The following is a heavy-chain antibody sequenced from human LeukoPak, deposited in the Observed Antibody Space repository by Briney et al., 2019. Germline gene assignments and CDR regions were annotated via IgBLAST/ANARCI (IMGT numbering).Heavy chain of an antibody. CDR2: IYTSGST. Sequence: SQTLSLTCTVSGGSISSGSYYWSWIRQPAGKGLEWIGRIYTSGSTNYNPSLKSRVTISVDTSKNQFSLKLSSVTAADTAVYYCARATLNLAAAFDYWGQGTLVTVSS. CDR1: GGSISSGSYY. J-gene: IGHJ4*02. CDR3: ARATLNLAAAFDY. V-gene: IGHV4-61*02. D-gene: IGHD6-13*01.